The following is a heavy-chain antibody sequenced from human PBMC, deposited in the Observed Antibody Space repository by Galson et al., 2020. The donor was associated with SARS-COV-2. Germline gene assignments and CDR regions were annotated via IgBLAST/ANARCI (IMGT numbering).Heavy chain of an antibody. CDR1: GGSISGYY. Sequence: ASETLSLTCNVSGGSISGYYWSWIRQPPGKGLEWIGYIYYTGSTCYNPSLKSRVTISVDTSKNQFSLKLSSVTAADTAVYYCARLTFVVVPAAMAWYFDYWGQGTLVTVSS. CDR2: IYYTGST. V-gene: IGHV4-59*08. D-gene: IGHD2-2*01. CDR3: ARLTFVVVPAAMAWYFDY. J-gene: IGHJ4*02.